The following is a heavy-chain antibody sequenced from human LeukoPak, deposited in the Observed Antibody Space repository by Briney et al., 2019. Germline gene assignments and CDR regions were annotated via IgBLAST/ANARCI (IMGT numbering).Heavy chain of an antibody. CDR2: IYTSGST. D-gene: IGHD3-10*01. Sequence: PSETLSLACTVSGGSISSYYWSWIRQPAGKGLEWIGRIYTSGSTNYNPSLKNRVTMSVDTSKNQFSLKLSSVTAADTAVYYCASEYYGSGSYFFDYWGQGTLVTVSS. CDR1: GGSISSYY. V-gene: IGHV4-4*07. CDR3: ASEYYGSGSYFFDY. J-gene: IGHJ4*02.